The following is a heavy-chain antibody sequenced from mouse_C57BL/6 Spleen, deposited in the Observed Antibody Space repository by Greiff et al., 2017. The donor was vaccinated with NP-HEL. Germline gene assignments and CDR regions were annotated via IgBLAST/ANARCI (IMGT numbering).Heavy chain of an antibody. D-gene: IGHD1-1*01. CDR1: GYAFSSSW. CDR3: AFAITTVVIDY. V-gene: IGHV1-82*01. CDR2: IYPGDGDT. J-gene: IGHJ2*01. Sequence: QVQLQQSGPELVKPGASVKISCKASGYAFSSSWMNWVKQRPGKGLEWIGRIYPGDGDTNYNGKFKGKATLTAYKSSSTAYMQLSSLTSEDSAVYFCAFAITTVVIDYWGQGTTLTVSS.